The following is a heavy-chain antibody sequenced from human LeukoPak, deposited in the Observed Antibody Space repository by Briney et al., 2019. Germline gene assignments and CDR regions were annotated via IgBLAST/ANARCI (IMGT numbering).Heavy chain of an antibody. CDR2: ISSYNGNT. D-gene: IGHD3-22*01. CDR1: GYTFTKYG. J-gene: IGHJ3*02. CDR3: ARDLYYESSGYFLDAFDI. V-gene: IGHV1-18*01. Sequence: ASVKVSCKASGYTFTKYGISWVRQAPGQGLEWIGWISSYNGNTYYAQRLQGRVSMTTDASTTTVYMELRSLRSDDTAVYYCARDLYYESSGYFLDAFDIWGQGTMVTVSS.